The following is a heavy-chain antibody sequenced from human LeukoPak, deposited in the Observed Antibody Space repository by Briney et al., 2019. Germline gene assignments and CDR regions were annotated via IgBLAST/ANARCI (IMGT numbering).Heavy chain of an antibody. CDR3: ARETYYGSGSYSDFALDY. D-gene: IGHD3-10*01. CDR2: ISYDGSNK. CDR1: GFTFSSYG. J-gene: IGHJ4*02. Sequence: GGSLRLSCAASGFTFSSYGMHWVRKAPGKGLEWVAVISYDGSNKYYADSVKGRFTISRDNAKNSVYLQMNSLRAEDTAVYYCARETYYGSGSYSDFALDYWGQGPLVTVSS. V-gene: IGHV3-30*03.